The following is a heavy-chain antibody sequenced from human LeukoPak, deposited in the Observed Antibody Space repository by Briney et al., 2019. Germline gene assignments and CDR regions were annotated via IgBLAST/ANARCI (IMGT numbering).Heavy chain of an antibody. Sequence: ASVKVSCKASGYTFTSYGISWVRQAPGQGLEWMGWISAYNGNTNYAQKLRGRVTMTTDTSTSTAYMELRSLRSDDTAVYYCAREDAYDSSGYYWFDPWGQGTLVTVSS. CDR3: AREDAYDSSGYYWFDP. J-gene: IGHJ5*02. V-gene: IGHV1-18*01. D-gene: IGHD3-22*01. CDR1: GYTFTSYG. CDR2: ISAYNGNT.